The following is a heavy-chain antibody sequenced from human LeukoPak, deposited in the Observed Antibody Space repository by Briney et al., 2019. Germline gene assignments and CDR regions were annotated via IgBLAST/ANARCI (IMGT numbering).Heavy chain of an antibody. CDR1: GFTFSSYT. Sequence: GGSLRLSCAASGFTFSSYTMNWVRQAPGKGLEWVSSISSSSTYIYYADSVEGRFTISRDNAKNSLFLQMNSPRADDTAVYYCARGQGLQLKSGSDYWGQGTLVTVSS. CDR3: ARGQGLQLKSGSDY. J-gene: IGHJ4*02. V-gene: IGHV3-21*01. D-gene: IGHD5-24*01. CDR2: ISSSSTYI.